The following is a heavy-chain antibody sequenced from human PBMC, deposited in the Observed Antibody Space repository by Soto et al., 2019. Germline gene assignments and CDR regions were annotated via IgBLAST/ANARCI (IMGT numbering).Heavy chain of an antibody. CDR1: GYSFTSYW. J-gene: IGHJ6*03. V-gene: IGHV5-51*01. CDR3: ARRVVVAATDLNYYYYYMDV. Sequence: GESLKISCKVSGYSFTSYWIGWVRQMPGKGLEWMGIIYPGDSDTRYSPSFQGQVTISADKSISTAYLQWSSLKASDTAMYYCARRVVVAATDLNYYYYYMDVWGKGTTVTVSS. D-gene: IGHD2-15*01. CDR2: IYPGDSDT.